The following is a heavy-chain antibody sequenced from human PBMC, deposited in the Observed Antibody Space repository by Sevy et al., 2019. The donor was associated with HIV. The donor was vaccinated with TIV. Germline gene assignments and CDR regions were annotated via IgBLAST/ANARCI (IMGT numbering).Heavy chain of an antibody. Sequence: SETLSLTCTVSGGSISSSYWNWIRQAPGKGLEWIGYIYHTGNAKYNPSLKSRVTISIDTSKKQFSLKLTSVTAADTAVYYCARGYALGIHYGMYVWGQGTTVTVSS. D-gene: IGHD1-1*01. CDR2: IYHTGNA. V-gene: IGHV4-59*01. CDR3: ARGYALGIHYGMYV. J-gene: IGHJ6*02. CDR1: GGSISSSY.